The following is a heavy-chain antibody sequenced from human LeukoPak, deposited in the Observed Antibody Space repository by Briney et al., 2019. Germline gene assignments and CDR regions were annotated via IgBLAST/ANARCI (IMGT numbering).Heavy chain of an antibody. Sequence: GGSLRLSCAASGFTFSSYWMSWVRQAPGKGLEWVANIKRDGSEKYYVDSVKGRFTISRDNAKNSLYLQMDSLRAEDTAVYYCARIRGYDRDYFDYWGQGTLVTVSS. CDR3: ARIRGYDRDYFDY. J-gene: IGHJ4*02. V-gene: IGHV3-7*01. CDR2: IKRDGSEK. CDR1: GFTFSSYW. D-gene: IGHD5-12*01.